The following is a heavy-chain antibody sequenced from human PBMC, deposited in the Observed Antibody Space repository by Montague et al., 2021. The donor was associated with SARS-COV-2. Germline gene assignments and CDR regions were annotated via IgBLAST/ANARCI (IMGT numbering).Heavy chain of an antibody. J-gene: IGHJ6*02. CDR2: IWYDGSNK. CDR1: GFTFSSYG. CDR3: ARILSYYYGTDV. V-gene: IGHV3-33*01. D-gene: IGHD2-15*01. Sequence: SLRLSCAASGFTFSSYGMHWVRQAPGKGLEWVAVIWYDGSNKYYADSVKGRFTISRDNSKNTLYLQMNSLRAEDTAVYYCARILSYYYGTDVWGQGTTVTVSS.